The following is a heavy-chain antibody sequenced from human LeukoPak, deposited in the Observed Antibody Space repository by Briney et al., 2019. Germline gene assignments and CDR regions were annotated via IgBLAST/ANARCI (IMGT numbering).Heavy chain of an antibody. Sequence: GGSLRLSCTTSGFNFRAYWMGWVRQAPGKGLEWVGFIRNKAYRGTTEYAASVKGRFTISRDDSKSIAYLHMNSLKTEDTAVYYCTRDWYQFDYWGQGTLVTVSS. CDR3: TRDWYQFDY. V-gene: IGHV3-49*04. CDR1: GFNFRAYW. D-gene: IGHD6-13*01. CDR2: IRNKAYRGTT. J-gene: IGHJ4*02.